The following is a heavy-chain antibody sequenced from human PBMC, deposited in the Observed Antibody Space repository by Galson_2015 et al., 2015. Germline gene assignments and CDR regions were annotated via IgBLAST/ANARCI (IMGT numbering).Heavy chain of an antibody. J-gene: IGHJ6*02. Sequence: SLRLSCAASGFTFSSYWMSWVRQAPGKGLEWVAIIKQDGSEKYYVDSVKGRFTISRDNAKNSLYLQMNSLRAEDTAVYYCARDNYYYYYGMDVWGQGTTVTVSS. CDR3: ARDNYYYYYGMDV. CDR1: GFTFSSYW. V-gene: IGHV3-7*03. CDR2: IKQDGSEK.